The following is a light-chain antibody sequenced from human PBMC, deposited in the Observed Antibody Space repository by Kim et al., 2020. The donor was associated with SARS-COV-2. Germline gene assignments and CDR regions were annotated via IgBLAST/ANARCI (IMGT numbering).Light chain of an antibody. CDR1: QGISNY. V-gene: IGKV1-27*01. J-gene: IGKJ4*01. CDR3: QKYNSALT. Sequence: SASVGDRVTITCRASQGISNYLAWYQQKPGKVPKLLIYAASTLQSGVPSRFSGSGSGTDFTRTISSLHPEDVATYYSQKYNSALTFGGGTKVEIK. CDR2: AAS.